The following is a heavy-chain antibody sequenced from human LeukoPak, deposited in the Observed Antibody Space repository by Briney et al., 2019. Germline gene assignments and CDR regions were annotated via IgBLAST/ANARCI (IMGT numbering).Heavy chain of an antibody. J-gene: IGHJ4*02. V-gene: IGHV4-38-2*01. D-gene: IGHD3-3*01. CDR2: IYYSGST. Sequence: GSLRLSCAASGFTFSDYYMSWIRQPPGKGLEWIGSIYYSGSTYYNPSLKSRVTISVDTSKNQFSLKLSSVTAADTAVYYCARGRQNYDFWSGYSSFDYWGQGTLVTVSS. CDR3: ARGRQNYDFWSGYSSFDY. CDR1: GFTFSDYY.